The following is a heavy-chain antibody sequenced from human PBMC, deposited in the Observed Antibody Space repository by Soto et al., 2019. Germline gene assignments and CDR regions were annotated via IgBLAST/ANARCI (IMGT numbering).Heavy chain of an antibody. Sequence: QVQLQQSGPGLVKPSQTLSLTCAISGDSVSSNSAAWNWIRQSPSRGLEWLGRTYYRSKWYNDYAVSVKSRITIIPDTSKNQISLQLNSVTPEDTAVYYCASCRDISGALCAHFDYWGLGILVTVSS. D-gene: IGHD5-12*01. V-gene: IGHV6-1*01. CDR2: TYYRSKWYN. CDR3: ASCRDISGALCAHFDY. J-gene: IGHJ4*02. CDR1: GDSVSSNSAA.